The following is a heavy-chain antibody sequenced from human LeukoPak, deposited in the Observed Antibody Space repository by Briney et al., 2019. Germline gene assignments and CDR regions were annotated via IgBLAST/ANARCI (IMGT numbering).Heavy chain of an antibody. CDR3: AKDRRYYDFWSGHSYYYYYMDV. CDR1: GFTFSSYA. CDR2: ISGGGGST. J-gene: IGHJ6*03. V-gene: IGHV3-23*01. Sequence: GGSLRLSCAASGFTFSSYAMSWVRQAPGKGLEWVSAISGGGGSTYYADSVKGRFTISRDNSKNTLYLQMNSLRAEDTAVYYCAKDRRYYDFWSGHSYYYYYMDVWGKGTTVTASS. D-gene: IGHD3-3*01.